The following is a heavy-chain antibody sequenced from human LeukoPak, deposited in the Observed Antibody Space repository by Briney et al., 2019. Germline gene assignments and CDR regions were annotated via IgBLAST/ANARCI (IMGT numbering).Heavy chain of an antibody. J-gene: IGHJ5*02. CDR3: ARGDYYDSSGYYRNWFDP. Sequence: SETLSLTCTVSGGSISSGSYHWSWIRQPAGKGLEWIGRIYTSGSTNYNPSLKSRVTISVDTSKNQFSLKLSSVTAADTAVYYCARGDYYDSSGYYRNWFDPWGQGTLVTVSS. V-gene: IGHV4-61*02. D-gene: IGHD3-22*01. CDR1: GGSISSGSYH. CDR2: IYTSGST.